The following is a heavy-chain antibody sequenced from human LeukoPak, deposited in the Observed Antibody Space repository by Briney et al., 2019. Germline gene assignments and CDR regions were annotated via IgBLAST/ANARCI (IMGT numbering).Heavy chain of an antibody. CDR2: ISYDGSNE. CDR3: ARGPLGATTGFDY. CDR1: GFTFSSYA. V-gene: IGHV3-30*04. Sequence: SGGSLRLSCAASGFTFSSYAMHWVRQAPGKGLEWVAVISYDGSNEYYADSVKGRFTISRDNSKNTLYLQMNSLRAEDTAVYYCARGPLGATTGFDYWGQGTLVTVSS. J-gene: IGHJ4*02. D-gene: IGHD1-26*01.